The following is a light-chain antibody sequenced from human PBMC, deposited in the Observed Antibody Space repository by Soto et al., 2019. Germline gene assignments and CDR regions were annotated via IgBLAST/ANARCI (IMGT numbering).Light chain of an antibody. J-gene: IGKJ1*01. CDR2: AAS. Sequence: DIQMTQSRSSLSASVGDRVTITCRASQSISSYLNWYQQKPGKAPKLLIYAASSLQSGVPSRFSGSGSGTDSTLTISSLQPEDFATYYCQQSYSTPWTFGQGTKVDIK. CDR3: QQSYSTPWT. V-gene: IGKV1-39*01. CDR1: QSISSY.